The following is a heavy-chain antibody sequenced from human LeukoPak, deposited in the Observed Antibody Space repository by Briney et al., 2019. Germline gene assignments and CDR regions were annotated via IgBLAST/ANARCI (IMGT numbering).Heavy chain of an antibody. V-gene: IGHV3-30*18. Sequence: GGSLRLSSAASGFTFRSDGMHWVRQAPRKGLGWGAVISYDGVNKYYTDSVKGGFTISRDNSKNTLYLQISTLRAEDTDVYYCEQDRGRVYYYDSSGYYPNWFDPSGQGTLVTVSS. CDR3: EQDRGRVYYYDSSGYYPNWFDP. CDR2: ISYDGVNK. CDR1: GFTFRSDG. D-gene: IGHD3-22*01. J-gene: IGHJ5*02.